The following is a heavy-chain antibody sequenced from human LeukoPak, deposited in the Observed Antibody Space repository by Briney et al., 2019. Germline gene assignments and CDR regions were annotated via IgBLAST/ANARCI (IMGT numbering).Heavy chain of an antibody. CDR3: SRENGAFSPFGY. CDR1: GISFSKYG. Sequence: PGRSLRLSCAASGISFSKYGMHWVRQPPGQGLEWIGEISLTGLTHYNPSLESRVTVSLDKSKNQLSLNLTSVTAADTAVYYCSRENGAFSPFGYWGQGTLVTVLS. D-gene: IGHD2-8*01. CDR2: ISLTGLT. V-gene: IGHV4-4*02. J-gene: IGHJ4*02.